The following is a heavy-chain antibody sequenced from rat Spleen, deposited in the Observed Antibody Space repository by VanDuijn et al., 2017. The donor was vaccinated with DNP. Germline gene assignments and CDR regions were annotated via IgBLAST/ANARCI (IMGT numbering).Heavy chain of an antibody. J-gene: IGHJ2*01. CDR2: ISHDGTNT. CDR1: GFIFSDYY. Sequence: EVQVVESGGGLVQPGRSLKLSCAASGFIFSDYYMAWVRQAPTKGLEWVASISHDGTNTYYRDSVKGRFTISRDNARSSLYLQMDSLRSEDTATYYCTTFDDYWGQGVMVTVSS. V-gene: IGHV5-20*01. CDR3: TTFDDY.